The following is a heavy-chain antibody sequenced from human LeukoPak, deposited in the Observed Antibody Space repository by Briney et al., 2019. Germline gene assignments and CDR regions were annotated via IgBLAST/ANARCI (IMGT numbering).Heavy chain of an antibody. CDR3: VRDGTGYSSGWLDY. D-gene: IGHD6-19*01. Sequence: ASVKVSCKASGYTFTSYGISGVRPAPGQGLAGIGWISAYNGNTNYAQKLQGRVTMTTDTSTSTAYMELRSLRSDDPAVYYCVRDGTGYSSGWLDYRGQGTLVTVSS. J-gene: IGHJ4*02. CDR1: GYTFTSYG. V-gene: IGHV1-18*01. CDR2: ISAYNGNT.